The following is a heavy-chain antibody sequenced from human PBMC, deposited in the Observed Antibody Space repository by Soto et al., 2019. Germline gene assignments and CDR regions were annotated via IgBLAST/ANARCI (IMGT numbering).Heavy chain of an antibody. J-gene: IGHJ4*02. CDR1: GGSISRGGYY. CDR2: LYYTGST. CDR3: ASFPGWPTYYFDY. V-gene: IGHV4-31*03. Sequence: QVQLQESGPGLVKPSQTLSLTCSVSGGSISRGGYYWSWIRQHPGKGLEWIGYLYYTGSTSYNPSLKSGPTPSVDTYKNQFSLRLSSVTAADTGVYYCASFPGWPTYYFDYWGQGTLVTVSS. D-gene: IGHD6-19*01.